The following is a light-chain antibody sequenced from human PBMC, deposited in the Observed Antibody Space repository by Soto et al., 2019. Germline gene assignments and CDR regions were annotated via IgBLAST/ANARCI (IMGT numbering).Light chain of an antibody. CDR1: QSVSSY. V-gene: IGKV3-11*01. Sequence: EIVLTQSPATLSLSPGERATLSCRASQSVSSYLAWYQQKPGQAPRLLIYDASNRATGIPARFSGSGSGTDFTLTISSLEPEDFEVYYCQQRSNWGYTFGQGTKLEIK. CDR3: QQRSNWGYT. CDR2: DAS. J-gene: IGKJ2*01.